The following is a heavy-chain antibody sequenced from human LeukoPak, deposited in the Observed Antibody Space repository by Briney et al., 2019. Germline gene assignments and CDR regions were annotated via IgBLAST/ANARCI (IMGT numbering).Heavy chain of an antibody. D-gene: IGHD5-18*01. Sequence: ASVKVSCKASGYTFTSYGISWVRQAPGQGLEWTGWINPYNGNTKYTQKLQGRVTMTTDTSTSTAYMELRSLRSDDTAVYYCARVLLYTYGRWFDPWGQGTLVTVSS. V-gene: IGHV1-18*01. CDR2: INPYNGNT. J-gene: IGHJ5*02. CDR1: GYTFTSYG. CDR3: ARVLLYTYGRWFDP.